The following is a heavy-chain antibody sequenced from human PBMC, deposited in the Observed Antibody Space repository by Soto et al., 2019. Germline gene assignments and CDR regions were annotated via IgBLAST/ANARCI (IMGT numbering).Heavy chain of an antibody. Sequence: GGSLRLSCAASGFTFSSYAMHWVRQAPGKGLEWVAVISYDGSNKYYADSVKGRFTISRDNSKNTLYLQMNSLRAEDTAVYYCARGLDPLAYDAFDVWGQGTMVTVSS. CDR1: GFTFSSYA. CDR2: ISYDGSNK. CDR3: ARGLDPLAYDAFDV. D-gene: IGHD6-19*01. V-gene: IGHV3-30*14. J-gene: IGHJ3*01.